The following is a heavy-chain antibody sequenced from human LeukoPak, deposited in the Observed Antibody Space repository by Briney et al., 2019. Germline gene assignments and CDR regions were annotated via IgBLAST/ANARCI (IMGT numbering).Heavy chain of an antibody. CDR3: AKDRIRDRTPYYFDY. Sequence: GGSLRLSCAAAGFTFSSYAMSWVRQAPGKGLEWGAAISGSGGSTYYADSVKGRFTISRDNSKNTLYLQMNSLRAEDTAVYYCAKDRIRDRTPYYFDYWGQGTLVTVSS. D-gene: IGHD3-10*01. CDR2: ISGSGGST. J-gene: IGHJ4*02. V-gene: IGHV3-23*01. CDR1: GFTFSSYA.